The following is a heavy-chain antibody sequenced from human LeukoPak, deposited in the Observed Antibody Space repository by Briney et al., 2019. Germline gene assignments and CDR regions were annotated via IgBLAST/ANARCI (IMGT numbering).Heavy chain of an antibody. V-gene: IGHV1-69*04. J-gene: IGHJ5*02. D-gene: IGHD3-9*01. Sequence: SAKVSCKASRGTFSSYAISWVRPAPGRGVEWMGTIIPILGMANDAQKFQGRVRITADKSTSTAYMELSSLRSEDTAVYYCARENPPRTYYDILTGYPEWNGWFGPWGQGTLVTVSS. CDR3: ARENPPRTYYDILTGYPEWNGWFGP. CDR1: RGTFSSYA. CDR2: IIPILGMA.